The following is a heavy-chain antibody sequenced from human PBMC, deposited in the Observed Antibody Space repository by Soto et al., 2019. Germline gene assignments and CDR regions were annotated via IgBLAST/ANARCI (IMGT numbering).Heavy chain of an antibody. D-gene: IGHD5-18*01. CDR2: IYYSGST. CDR1: GGSICSGGYY. J-gene: IGHJ4*02. V-gene: IGHV4-31*03. Sequence: SETLSLSCTVSGGSICSGGYYWSWIRQHPGKGLEWIGYIYYSGSTYYNPSLKSRVTISVDTSKNQFSLKLSSVTAADTAVYYCARDEQLSPLYYWGQGTLVTVSS. CDR3: ARDEQLSPLYY.